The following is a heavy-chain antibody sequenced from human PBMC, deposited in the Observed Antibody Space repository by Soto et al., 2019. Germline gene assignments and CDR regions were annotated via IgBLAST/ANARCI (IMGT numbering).Heavy chain of an antibody. Sequence: PSETLSLTCSVSGDSISNLDYFWALTRQPPGQALEYIGYIYKSATTYYNPSFESRVAISVDTSKSQFSLNVTSVTAADTAVYFCARGRYCLTGRCFPNWFDSWGQGALVTVSS. D-gene: IGHD7-27*01. CDR3: ARGRYCLTGRCFPNWFDS. CDR2: IYKSATT. CDR1: GDSISNLDYF. J-gene: IGHJ5*01. V-gene: IGHV4-30-4*01.